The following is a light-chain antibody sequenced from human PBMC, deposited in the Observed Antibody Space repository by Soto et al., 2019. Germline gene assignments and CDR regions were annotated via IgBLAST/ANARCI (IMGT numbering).Light chain of an antibody. CDR1: SGHNSYA. CDR2: LNSDGSH. Sequence: QSVLTQPPSASASLGASVKLTCTLSSGHNSYAIAWHQQQPEKGPRYLMKLNSDGSHSKGDGIPYRFSGSSSGAARYLTISSLQSEDESYYYCQTWSTDIRVFGGGTKLTVL. V-gene: IGLV4-69*01. CDR3: QTWSTDIRV. J-gene: IGLJ3*02.